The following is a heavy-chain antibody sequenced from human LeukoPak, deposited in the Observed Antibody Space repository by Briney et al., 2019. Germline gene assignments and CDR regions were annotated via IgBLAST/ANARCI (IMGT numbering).Heavy chain of an antibody. CDR1: GVTVSSNY. CDR3: ARDHYYDSSGYYRFDY. Sequence: PGGSLRLSCAASGVTVSSNYMSWVRQAPGKGLEWVSVIYSGGSTYYADSVKGRFTISRDNSKNTLYLQMNSLRAEDTAVYYCARDHYYDSSGYYRFDYWGQGTLVTVSS. V-gene: IGHV3-53*01. J-gene: IGHJ4*02. D-gene: IGHD3-22*01. CDR2: IYSGGST.